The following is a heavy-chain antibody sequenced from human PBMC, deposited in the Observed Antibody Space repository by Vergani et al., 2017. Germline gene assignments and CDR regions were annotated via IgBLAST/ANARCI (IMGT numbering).Heavy chain of an antibody. D-gene: IGHD4-11*01. Sequence: QVQLQQWGGGLLKPSETLSLTCVVNGGSFTSYHWTWIRQSPGEGLEWVGDIDHTGRPDYNPSLKSRLTMSVDKSRNQFSLTLNSVTATDTAIYFCARVNTETNVHLYYYYYMDVRGQGTAVTVS. CDR2: IDHTGRP. CDR3: ARVNTETNVHLYYYYYMDV. J-gene: IGHJ6*03. CDR1: GGSFTSYH. V-gene: IGHV4-34*01.